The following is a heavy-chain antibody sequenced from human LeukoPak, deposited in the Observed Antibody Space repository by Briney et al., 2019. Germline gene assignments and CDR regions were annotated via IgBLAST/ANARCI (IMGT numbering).Heavy chain of an antibody. CDR2: IYYSGST. Sequence: SETLSLTCTVSGGSISSSSYYWGWIRQPPGKGLEWIGSIYYSGSTYYNPSLKSRVTISVDTSKNQFSLKLSSVTAADTAVYYCARLYYYDSSGYSSGDYWGQGTLVTVSS. CDR1: GGSISSSSYY. V-gene: IGHV4-39*07. CDR3: ARLYYYDSSGYSSGDY. D-gene: IGHD3-22*01. J-gene: IGHJ4*02.